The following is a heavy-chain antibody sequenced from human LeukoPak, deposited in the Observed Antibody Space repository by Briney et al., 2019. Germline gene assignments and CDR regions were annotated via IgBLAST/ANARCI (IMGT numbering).Heavy chain of an antibody. V-gene: IGHV1-46*01. J-gene: IGHJ4*02. D-gene: IGHD3-3*01. CDR3: ARDAIENYDFWSGSYYYFDY. CDR1: GYTFTSYY. CDR2: INPSGGST. Sequence: ASVKVSCKSSGYTFTSYYIHWVRQAPGRGLEWMGIINPSGGSTTYAQGFQGRVTMASDTSTSTVYMELSSLRSEDTAVYYCARDAIENYDFWSGSYYYFDYWGQGTLVTVSS.